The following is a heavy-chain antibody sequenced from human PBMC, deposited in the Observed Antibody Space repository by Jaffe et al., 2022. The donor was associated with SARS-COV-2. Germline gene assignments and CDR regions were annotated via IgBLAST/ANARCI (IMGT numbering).Heavy chain of an antibody. Sequence: EVQLLESGGHLEQPGGSLRLSCAASGFTFSSCTMSWVRQAPGKGLEWVSTISGSGGSTYFADSVKGRFAISRDNSKNTLYLQMNSLRVEDTAIYFCAKGYSTMWYRVFDIWGQGTMVTVSS. CDR2: ISGSGGST. CDR1: GFTFSSCT. D-gene: IGHD3-10*02. CDR3: AKGYSTMWYRVFDI. J-gene: IGHJ3*02. V-gene: IGHV3-23*01.